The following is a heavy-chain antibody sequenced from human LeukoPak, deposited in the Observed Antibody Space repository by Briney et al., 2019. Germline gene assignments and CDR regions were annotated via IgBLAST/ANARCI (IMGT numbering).Heavy chain of an antibody. V-gene: IGHV4-38-2*02. D-gene: IGHD3-10*01. CDR3: ARGGGSGSYYQVLI. CDR2: VHHSGNT. CDR1: GYSIISEYC. J-gene: IGHJ4*02. Sequence: PSETLSLTCTLSGYSIISEYCWGWIRQPPGKGLEWIGCVHHSGNTYYNPSLKSRVTMSLDTSKNQFSLKLSSVTAADTAVYYCARGGGSGSYYQVLIWGQGTLVTVSS.